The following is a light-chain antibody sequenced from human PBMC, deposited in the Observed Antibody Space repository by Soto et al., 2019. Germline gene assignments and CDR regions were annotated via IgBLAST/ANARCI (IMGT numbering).Light chain of an antibody. CDR1: PSVTNY. CDR2: GAF. CDR3: QQNNIWTQVT. Sequence: EIVLTQSPATLSLSPGERATLSCRASPSVTNYLAWYQQKPGQAPRLVIYGAFNRAPGIPARFSGSGSGTDFTLTISSLEPEDSAVYNCQQNNIWTQVTFGQATKLEN. V-gene: IGKV3-11*01. J-gene: IGKJ5*01.